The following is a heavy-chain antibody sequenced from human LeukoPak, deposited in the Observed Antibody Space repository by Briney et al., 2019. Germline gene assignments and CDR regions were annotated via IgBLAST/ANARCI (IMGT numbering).Heavy chain of an antibody. V-gene: IGHV3-33*01. CDR1: GFTFSSYG. CDR2: IWYDGSNK. D-gene: IGHD5-12*01. Sequence: PGGSLRLSCAASGFTFSSYGMHWVRQAPGKGLEWVAVIWYDGSNKYYADSVKGQFTISRDNSKNTLYPQMNSLRAEDTAVYYCARGPQVAYYGMDVWGQGTTVIVSS. CDR3: ARGPQVAYYGMDV. J-gene: IGHJ6*02.